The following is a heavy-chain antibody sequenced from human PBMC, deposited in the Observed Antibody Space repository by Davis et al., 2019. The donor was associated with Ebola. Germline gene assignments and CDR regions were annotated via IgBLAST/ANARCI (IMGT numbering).Heavy chain of an antibody. V-gene: IGHV4-39*01. D-gene: IGHD5-24*01. J-gene: IGHJ4*02. CDR2: IYYSGST. Sequence: SETLSLTCTVSGGSISSSSYYWGWIRQPPGKGLEWIGSIYYSGSTYYNPSLKSRVTISVDTSKNQFSLKLSSVTAADTAVYYCARQNRWPSVYFDSWGQGTLVTVSS. CDR1: GGSISSSSYY. CDR3: ARQNRWPSVYFDS.